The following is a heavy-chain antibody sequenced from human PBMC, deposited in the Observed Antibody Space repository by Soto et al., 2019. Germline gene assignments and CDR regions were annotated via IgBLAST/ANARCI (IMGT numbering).Heavy chain of an antibody. J-gene: IGHJ6*02. D-gene: IGHD3-3*01. CDR2: IKSKTDGGTT. CDR1: GFTFSNAW. CDR3: TTGTGVDHYYYYYGMDV. Sequence: GGSLRLSCAASGFTFSNAWMNWVRQAPGKGLEWVGRIKSKTDGGTTDYAAPVKGRFTISRDDSKNTLYLQMNSLKTEDTAVYYCTTGTGVDHYYYYYGMDVWGQGTTVTVSS. V-gene: IGHV3-15*07.